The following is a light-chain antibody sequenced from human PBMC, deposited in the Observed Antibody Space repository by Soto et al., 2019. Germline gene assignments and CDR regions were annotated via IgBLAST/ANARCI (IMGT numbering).Light chain of an antibody. CDR2: AAS. J-gene: IGKJ3*01. CDR3: QQANSFPHT. CDR1: QGISTW. Sequence: DIQMTQSPSSVSASVGDRVTITCRASQGISTWLAWFQQKPGKDPKLLIYAASSLQAGVPSRFSGSGSGTEFTFTISSLQPEDFATYYSQQANSFPHTFGPGTKVDIK. V-gene: IGKV1-12*01.